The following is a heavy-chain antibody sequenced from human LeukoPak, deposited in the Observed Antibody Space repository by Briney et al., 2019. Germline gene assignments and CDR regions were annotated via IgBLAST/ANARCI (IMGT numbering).Heavy chain of an antibody. J-gene: IGHJ2*01. CDR2: ISSNGGST. CDR3: AKDWTGTKPFDL. CDR1: GFTFSSYA. V-gene: IGHV3-64*01. Sequence: GGSLRLSCAASGFTFSSYAMHWVRQAPGKGLEYVSAISSNGGSTYYANSVKGRFTISRDNSKNTLYLQMGSLRAEDMAVYYCAKDWTGTKPFDLWGRGTLVTVSS. D-gene: IGHD3/OR15-3a*01.